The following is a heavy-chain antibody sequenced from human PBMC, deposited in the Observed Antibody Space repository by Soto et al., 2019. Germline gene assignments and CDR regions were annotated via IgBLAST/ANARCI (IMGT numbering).Heavy chain of an antibody. D-gene: IGHD5-18*01. J-gene: IGHJ3*02. CDR3: AKAWEYVDTAISGHAFDI. Sequence: PGGSVRLSCAASGFTFSSYAMSWVRQAPGKGLEWVSAISGSGGSTYYADSVKGRFTISRDNSKNTLYLQMNSLRAEDTAVYYCAKAWEYVDTAISGHAFDIWGQGTMVTVSS. CDR2: ISGSGGST. V-gene: IGHV3-23*01. CDR1: GFTFSSYA.